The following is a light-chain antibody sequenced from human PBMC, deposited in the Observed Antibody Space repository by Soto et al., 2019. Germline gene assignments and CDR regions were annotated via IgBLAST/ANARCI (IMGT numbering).Light chain of an antibody. J-gene: IGKJ5*01. V-gene: IGKV3-20*01. CDR2: GAS. CDR3: QQYGSSST. CDR1: QSVSSN. Sequence: IVLAQPPCTRSLSGEERASLSCRARQSVSSNLAWYQQKPGQAPRLLIYGASSRATGIPDRFSVSGSGTDFTRTISRLEPENFAVYYCQQYGSSSTFGRGTRLEIK.